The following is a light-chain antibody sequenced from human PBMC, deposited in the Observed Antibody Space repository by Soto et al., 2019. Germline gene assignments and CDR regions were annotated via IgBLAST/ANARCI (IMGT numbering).Light chain of an antibody. Sequence: EIVMTQSPATLSVSPGDGATLSCRASQSVDSNLAWYQQKPGQTPRLLMYGASTRPTGIPARFSGSGSGTEFTLTISSLQSEDSAVYYCKQYNDWPLTFGGGPKVDI. CDR3: KQYNDWPLT. V-gene: IGKV3D-15*01. J-gene: IGKJ4*01. CDR1: QSVDSN. CDR2: GAS.